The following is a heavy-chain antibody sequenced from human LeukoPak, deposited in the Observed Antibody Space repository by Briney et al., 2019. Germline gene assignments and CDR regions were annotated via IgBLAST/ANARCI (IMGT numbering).Heavy chain of an antibody. CDR2: INTNTGNP. CDR1: GYTFTSYG. J-gene: IGHJ6*03. Sequence: ASVKVSCNASGYTFTSYGISWVRQAPGQGLEWMGWINTNTGNPTYAQGFTGRFVFSLDASVSTAYLQSSSLKAEHTAVYYCARDSNRYSSSWYGSYYYYYYYMDVWGKGTTVTVSS. D-gene: IGHD6-13*01. CDR3: ARDSNRYSSSWYGSYYYYYYYMDV. V-gene: IGHV7-4-1*02.